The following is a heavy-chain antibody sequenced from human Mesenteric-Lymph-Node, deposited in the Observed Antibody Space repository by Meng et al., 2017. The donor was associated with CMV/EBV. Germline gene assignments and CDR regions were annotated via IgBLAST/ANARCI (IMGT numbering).Heavy chain of an antibody. V-gene: IGHV3-7*01. J-gene: IGHJ6*02. CDR2: IKQDGSEK. CDR1: GFTFSSHG. Sequence: GGSLRLSCAASGFTFSSHGMSWVRQAPGKGLEWVANIKQDGSEKYYVDSVKGRFTISRDNANNSLYLQMNSLRAEDTAVYYCARGGSGWYVVYYYGMDVWGQGTTVTVSS. CDR3: ARGGSGWYVVYYYGMDV. D-gene: IGHD6-19*01.